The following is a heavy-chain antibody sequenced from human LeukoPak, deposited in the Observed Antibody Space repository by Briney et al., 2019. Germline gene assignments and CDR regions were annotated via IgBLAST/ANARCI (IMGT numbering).Heavy chain of an antibody. CDR2: MNPNSGNT. J-gene: IGHJ5*02. CDR1: GGTFTSYD. CDR3: ARGKERSLLWFGELGGGWFDP. Sequence: GASVKVSCKASGGTFTSYDINWVRQATGQGLEWMGWMNPNSGNTGYAQKFQGRVTMTRNTSISTAYMELSSLRSEDTAVYYCARGKERSLLWFGELGGGWFDPWGQGTLVTVSS. D-gene: IGHD3-10*01. V-gene: IGHV1-8*01.